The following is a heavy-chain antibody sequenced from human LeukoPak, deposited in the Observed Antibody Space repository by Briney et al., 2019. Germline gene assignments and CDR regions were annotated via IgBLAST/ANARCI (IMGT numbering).Heavy chain of an antibody. D-gene: IGHD3-22*01. CDR2: IWYDGSNN. Sequence: PGESLTLSCAASGFTFSSYGMHWVRQAPGKGLEWVAVIWYDGSNNYYADSVKGRSIISRDNSKNTLYLQMNSLRAEDTALYYCARDEYYYDSSGYFFSPTVYDAFDIWGQGTLVTVSS. V-gene: IGHV3-33*01. CDR1: GFTFSSYG. CDR3: ARDEYYYDSSGYFFSPTVYDAFDI. J-gene: IGHJ3*02.